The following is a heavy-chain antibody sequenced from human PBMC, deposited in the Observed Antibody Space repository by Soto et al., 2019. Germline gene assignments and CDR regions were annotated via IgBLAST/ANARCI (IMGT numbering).Heavy chain of an antibody. V-gene: IGHV3-30-3*01. D-gene: IGHD2-2*01. Sequence: GGSLRLSCAASGFTFSSYAMHWVRQAPGKGLEWVAVISYDGSNKYYADSVKGRFTISRDNSKHTLYLQMNSLRAEDTAVYYCARDSRQGYCSSTSCYRPHDYWGQGTLVTVSS. CDR3: ARDSRQGYCSSTSCYRPHDY. CDR2: ISYDGSNK. J-gene: IGHJ4*02. CDR1: GFTFSSYA.